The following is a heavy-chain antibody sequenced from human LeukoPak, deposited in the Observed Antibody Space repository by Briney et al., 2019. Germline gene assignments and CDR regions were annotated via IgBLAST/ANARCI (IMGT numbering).Heavy chain of an antibody. CDR3: ARERGGNSPFDS. Sequence: ASVKVSCKTSGYTFTGSYRHRVRQAPGQGLEWMGWINPNSSVTNYAQRFQGRVTMTRDTSISAAYMELRWLTSDDTAVYYCARERGGNSPFDSWGQGTLVTVSS. D-gene: IGHD4-23*01. CDR1: GYTFTGSY. J-gene: IGHJ4*02. CDR2: INPNSSVT. V-gene: IGHV1-2*02.